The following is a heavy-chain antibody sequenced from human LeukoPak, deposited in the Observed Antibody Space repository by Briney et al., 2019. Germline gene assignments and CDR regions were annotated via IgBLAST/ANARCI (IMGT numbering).Heavy chain of an antibody. V-gene: IGHV4-59*01. CDR3: ARINGHILDY. D-gene: IGHD5-24*01. Sequence: SETLSLTCTVSGGSISNYYWSWIRQPPGKGLEWIGYIHDRGSTNYNPSLKSRATISVDMSKNEFSLKLSSVTTADTAIYYCARINGHILDYWGQGTLVTVSS. J-gene: IGHJ4*02. CDR2: IHDRGST. CDR1: GGSISNYY.